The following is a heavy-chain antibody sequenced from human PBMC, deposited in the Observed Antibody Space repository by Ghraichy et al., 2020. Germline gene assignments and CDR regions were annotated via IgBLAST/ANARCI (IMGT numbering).Heavy chain of an antibody. Sequence: GGSLRLSCTASGFTFGDNAMSWVRQAPGKGLEWVGFIRSKAYGGTTEHAASVRGRFTISRDDSKSIAYLQMNSLKTEDTAVYYCTRYSSSWYFDYWGQGTLVTVS. J-gene: IGHJ4*02. CDR2: IRSKAYGGTT. CDR3: TRYSSSWYFDY. D-gene: IGHD6-13*01. V-gene: IGHV3-49*04. CDR1: GFTFGDNA.